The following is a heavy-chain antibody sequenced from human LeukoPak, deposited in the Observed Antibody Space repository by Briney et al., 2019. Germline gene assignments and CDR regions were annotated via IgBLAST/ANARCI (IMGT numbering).Heavy chain of an antibody. CDR3: ARAGLVVVTAENFYYMDV. V-gene: IGHV1-8*03. CDR1: GYTFTSYD. J-gene: IGHJ6*03. D-gene: IGHD2-21*02. CDR2: MNPNSGNT. Sequence: ASVKVSCKASGYTFTSYDINWVRQATGQGLEWMGWMNPNSGNTGYARKFQGRVTITRNTSISTAYMELSSLRSEDTAVYYCARAGLVVVTAENFYYMDVWGKGTTVTVSS.